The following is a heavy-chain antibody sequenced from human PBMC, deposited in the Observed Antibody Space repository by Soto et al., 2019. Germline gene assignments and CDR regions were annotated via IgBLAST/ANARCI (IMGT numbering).Heavy chain of an antibody. CDR1: GYTLTELS. CDR2: FDPEDGET. D-gene: IGHD3-22*01. V-gene: IGHV1-24*01. CDR3: ATILAYYDSSGYYPFDY. Sequence: ASVKVSCKVSGYTLTELSMHWVRQAPGKGLEWMGGFDPEDGETIYAQKFQGRVTMTEDTSTDTVYMELSSLRSEDTAVYYCATILAYYDSSGYYPFDYWGQGTLVTVSS. J-gene: IGHJ4*02.